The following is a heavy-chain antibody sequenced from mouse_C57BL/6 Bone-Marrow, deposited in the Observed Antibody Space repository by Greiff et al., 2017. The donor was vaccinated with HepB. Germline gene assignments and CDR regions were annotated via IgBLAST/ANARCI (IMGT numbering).Heavy chain of an antibody. Sequence: EVQLQQSGPGLVKPSQSLSLTCSVTGYSITSGYYWNWIRQFPGNKLEWMGYISYDGSNNYNPSLKNRISITRDTSKNQFFLKLNSVTTEDTATYYCARAPPYYSNFYYAMDYWGQGTSVTVSS. CDR1: GYSITSGYY. J-gene: IGHJ4*01. CDR2: ISYDGSN. CDR3: ARAPPYYSNFYYAMDY. D-gene: IGHD2-5*01. V-gene: IGHV3-6*01.